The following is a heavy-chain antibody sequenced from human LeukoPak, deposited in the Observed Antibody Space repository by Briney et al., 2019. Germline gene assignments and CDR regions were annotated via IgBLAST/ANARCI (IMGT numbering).Heavy chain of an antibody. CDR2: MYYSGST. Sequence: SETLSLTCTVSGGSISSSTYYWGWIRQPPGKGLEWIGSMYYSGSTYYNPSLKSRVTISVDTSKNQFSLKLSSVTAADTAVYYCAREVLLSRSSSQGGWFDPWGQGTLVTVSS. V-gene: IGHV4-39*07. J-gene: IGHJ5*02. CDR3: AREVLLSRSSSQGGWFDP. D-gene: IGHD6-13*01. CDR1: GGSISSSTYY.